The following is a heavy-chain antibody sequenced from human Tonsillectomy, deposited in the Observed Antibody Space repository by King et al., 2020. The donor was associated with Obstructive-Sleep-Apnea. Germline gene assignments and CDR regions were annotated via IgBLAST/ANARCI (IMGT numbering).Heavy chain of an antibody. J-gene: IGHJ4*02. CDR1: GGSISSYY. Sequence: QLQESGPGLVKPSETLSLTCTVSGGSISSYYWRWIRQPPGKGLEGIGYIYYSWSTNSNPSLKSLFTISVYTSKNQFSLRLSSVAAADTAVFYCARGGGSPPFDYWGQGTLVTVSS. CDR3: ARGGGSPPFDY. D-gene: IGHD1-26*01. V-gene: IGHV4-59*01. CDR2: IYYSWST.